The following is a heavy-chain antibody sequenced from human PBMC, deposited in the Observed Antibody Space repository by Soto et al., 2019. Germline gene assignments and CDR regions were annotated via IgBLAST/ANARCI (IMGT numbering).Heavy chain of an antibody. CDR3: VRQGIGKIPGLVDV. D-gene: IGHD2-2*02. CDR1: GGSIDGYN. CDR2: VYYNGGS. J-gene: IGHJ6*02. Sequence: QVQLQESGPGLVKPSETLSLTCTVSGGSIDGYNCAWIRQPPGKSLEWVGYVYYNGGSRYNPSLESRVTLSMDTSKSQFSLQLRSVTAADPAVYYCVRQGIGKIPGLVDVWGRGTTVTVSS. V-gene: IGHV4-59*08.